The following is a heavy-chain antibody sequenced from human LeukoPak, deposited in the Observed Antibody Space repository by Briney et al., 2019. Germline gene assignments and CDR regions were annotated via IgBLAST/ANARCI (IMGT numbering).Heavy chain of an antibody. CDR3: ASEGLWFGELSPVY. Sequence: ASVKVSCKASGYTFTGYYMHWVRQAPGQGLEWMGWINPNSGGTNYAQEFQGRVTMTRDTSISTAYMELSRLRSDDTAVYYCASEGLWFGELSPVYWGQGTLVTVSS. CDR1: GYTFTGYY. V-gene: IGHV1-2*02. D-gene: IGHD3-10*01. CDR2: INPNSGGT. J-gene: IGHJ4*02.